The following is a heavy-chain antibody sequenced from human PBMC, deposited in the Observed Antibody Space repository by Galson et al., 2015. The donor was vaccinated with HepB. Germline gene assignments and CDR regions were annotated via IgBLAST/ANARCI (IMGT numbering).Heavy chain of an antibody. CDR3: ASARTDRSDYYWEY. D-gene: IGHD3-22*01. J-gene: IGHJ4*02. Sequence: SLRLSCATSGFTFSEDYMDWVRQAPGKGLEWVARIRNKANSYTTEYAASVKGRFSVSRDDSRNSLYLQMNSLKTEDTAVYYCASARTDRSDYYWEYWGQGTLVTVSS. V-gene: IGHV3-72*01. CDR1: GFTFSEDY. CDR2: IRNKANSYTT.